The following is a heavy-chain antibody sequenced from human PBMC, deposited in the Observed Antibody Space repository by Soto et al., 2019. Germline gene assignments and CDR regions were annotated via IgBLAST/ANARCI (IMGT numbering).Heavy chain of an antibody. CDR3: AKTGSGWYFDY. CDR2: ISYDGNNK. V-gene: IGHV3-30*18. Sequence: GGSLRLSCAASGFTFISYGIHWVRQAPGKGLEWVALISYDGNNKYYADSVKGRFTISRDNIKNMLYPQMNSLRAEDTAVYYCAKTGSGWYFDYWGQGTLVTVSS. D-gene: IGHD6-19*01. J-gene: IGHJ4*02. CDR1: GFTFISYG.